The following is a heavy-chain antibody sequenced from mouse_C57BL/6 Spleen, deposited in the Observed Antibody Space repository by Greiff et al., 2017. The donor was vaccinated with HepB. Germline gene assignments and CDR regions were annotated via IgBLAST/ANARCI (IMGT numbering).Heavy chain of an antibody. D-gene: IGHD1-1*02. CDR2: IDPEDGDT. CDR3: TTEVATESFAY. CDR1: GFNIKDYY. J-gene: IGHJ3*01. Sequence: EVQLQQSGAELVRPGASVKLSCTASGFNIKDYYMHWVKQRPEQGLEWIGRIDPEDGDTEYAPKFQGKATMTADPSSNTAYLQLSSLTSEDTAVYYGTTEVATESFAYWGQGTLVTVSA. V-gene: IGHV14-1*01.